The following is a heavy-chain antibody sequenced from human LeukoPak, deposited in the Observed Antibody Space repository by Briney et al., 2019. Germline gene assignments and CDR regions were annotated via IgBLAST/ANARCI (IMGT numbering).Heavy chain of an antibody. V-gene: IGHV4-31*03. Sequence: SETLSLTRTVSGGSISSGGYSSSWIRQHPGKGLEWIGYIYYSGSTYYNPSLKSRVTISVDTSKNQFSLKLSSVTAADTAVYYCARGRASFAHYDFWSGYYTCFDYWGQGTLVTVSS. CDR1: GGSISSGGYS. CDR3: ARGRASFAHYDFWSGYYTCFDY. J-gene: IGHJ4*02. CDR2: IYYSGST. D-gene: IGHD3-3*01.